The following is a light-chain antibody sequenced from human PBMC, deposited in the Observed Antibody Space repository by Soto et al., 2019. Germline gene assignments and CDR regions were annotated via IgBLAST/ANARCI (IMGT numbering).Light chain of an antibody. CDR3: QQQRT. CDR2: GES. CDR1: QSVSSTY. J-gene: IGKJ1*01. V-gene: IGKV3-20*01. Sequence: LTMSPCTLSLYPGERATLSCRASQSVSSTYLAWYQQKPGQAPRLLIYGESSRATGIPDRFSGSESGTDFTLTIPRQEPEDFAVYYCQQQRTFGQGTKVDIK.